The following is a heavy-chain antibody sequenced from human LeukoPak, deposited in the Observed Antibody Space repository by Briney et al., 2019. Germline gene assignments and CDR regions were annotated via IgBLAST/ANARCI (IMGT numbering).Heavy chain of an antibody. CDR1: GFTFSRYG. V-gene: IGHV3-30*18. CDR3: AKDSGTCCWYFDL. Sequence: PGGSLRLSCAASGFTFSRYGMYWVRQAPGKGLEWVAVISFDGSNKFYGDSVKGRFIISRDNSKNTLYLQMNSLRAEDTAVYYCAKDSGTCCWYFDLWGRGTLVTVSA. J-gene: IGHJ2*01. CDR2: ISFDGSNK. D-gene: IGHD1-26*01.